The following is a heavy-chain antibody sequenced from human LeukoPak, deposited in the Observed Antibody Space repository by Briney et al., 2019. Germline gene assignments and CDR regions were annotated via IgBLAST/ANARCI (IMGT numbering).Heavy chain of an antibody. V-gene: IGHV4-59*01. CDR2: IYYSGST. CDR1: CGSISSDY. CDR3: ARAMRGYSDY. Sequence: SETLSLTCRDSCGSISSDYWSWIRQPPGKGLEWIGDIYYSGSTNYNPSLKSRVTISEDTSKNQFSLNLTSVTAADTAVYYCARAMRGYSDYWGQGTLVTVSS. J-gene: IGHJ4*02.